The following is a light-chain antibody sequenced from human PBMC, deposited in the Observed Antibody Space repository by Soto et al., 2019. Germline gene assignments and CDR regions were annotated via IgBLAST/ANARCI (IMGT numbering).Light chain of an antibody. CDR1: QGLLHSNGYNY. CDR3: QQYYTTPLT. Sequence: MPQSTLSLPVTPGEPASISFRSSQGLLHSNGYNYLAWYQQKPGHPPKLLIYWASTRESGVPDRFSGSGSETDFTLTISSLQAEDVAVYFCQQYYTTPLTFAGGTKADI. V-gene: IGKV4-1*01. J-gene: IGKJ4*01. CDR2: WAS.